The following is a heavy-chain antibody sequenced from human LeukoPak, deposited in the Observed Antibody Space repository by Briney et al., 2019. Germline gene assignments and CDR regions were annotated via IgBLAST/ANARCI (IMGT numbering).Heavy chain of an antibody. Sequence: PSETLSLTCAVYGGSSSGYYWSWFRQPPGKGLEWIGEINHSGSTNYNPSLKSRVTISVDTSKNQFSLKLSSVTAADTAVYYCARGARYGSGPGKNWFDPWGQGTLVTVSS. V-gene: IGHV4-34*01. CDR3: ARGARYGSGPGKNWFDP. D-gene: IGHD3-10*01. J-gene: IGHJ5*02. CDR2: INHSGST. CDR1: GGSSSGYY.